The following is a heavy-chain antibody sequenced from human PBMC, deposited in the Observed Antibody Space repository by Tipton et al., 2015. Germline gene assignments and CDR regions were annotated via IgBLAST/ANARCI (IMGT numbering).Heavy chain of an antibody. CDR1: GFTFSSYG. V-gene: IGHV3-33*01. D-gene: IGHD1-26*01. CDR3: ARDQGSYYFDY. CDR2: IWYDGNNK. J-gene: IGHJ4*02. Sequence: RSLRLSCAASGFTFSSYGMHWVRQAPGKGLEWVAVIWYDGNNKYYADSVKGRFTISRDNSKNTLYLQMNSLRAEDTAVYYCARDQGSYYFDYWGQGTLVTVSS.